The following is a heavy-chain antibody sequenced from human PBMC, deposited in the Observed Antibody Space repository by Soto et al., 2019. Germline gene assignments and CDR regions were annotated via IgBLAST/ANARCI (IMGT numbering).Heavy chain of an antibody. CDR2: ISGSGGST. V-gene: IGHV3-23*01. CDR1: GFTFSIYA. D-gene: IGHD2-15*01. Sequence: GGSLRLSCAASGFTFSIYAMTWGRQAPGKGLEWVSGISGSGGSTYYADSVKGRFTISRDNSKNTLYLQMNSLRAEDTAVYYCGKRYCSGGSCYKEGYYFDYWGQGTQVTVSS. CDR3: GKRYCSGGSCYKEGYYFDY. J-gene: IGHJ4*02.